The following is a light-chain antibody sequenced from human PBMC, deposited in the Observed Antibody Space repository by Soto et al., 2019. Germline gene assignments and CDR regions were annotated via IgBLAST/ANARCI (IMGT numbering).Light chain of an antibody. V-gene: IGKV3-20*01. Sequence: EIVLTQSPGTLSLSPGERATLSCRASQSVSSSYLAWYQQKPGQAPRPLIYGASSRATGIPDRFSGSGSGTDFTLTISRLEPEDFAVYYCQHFSSLPMYTFGQGTKLDIK. CDR2: GAS. CDR3: QHFSSLPMYT. J-gene: IGKJ2*01. CDR1: QSVSSSY.